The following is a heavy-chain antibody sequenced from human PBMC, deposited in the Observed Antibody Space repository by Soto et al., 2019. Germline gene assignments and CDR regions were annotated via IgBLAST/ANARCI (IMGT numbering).Heavy chain of an antibody. CDR2: IYYSGST. CDR3: ARPITMGAQRGLNWFDP. V-gene: IGHV4-39*01. D-gene: IGHD1-26*01. Sequence: QLQLQESGPGLVKPSETLSLTCTVSGGSISSSSYYRGWIRQPPGKGLEWIGSIYYSGSTYYNPSLKSRVTISVDTSKNQFSLKLSSVTAADTAVYYCARPITMGAQRGLNWFDPWGQGTLVTVSS. J-gene: IGHJ5*02. CDR1: GGSISSSSYY.